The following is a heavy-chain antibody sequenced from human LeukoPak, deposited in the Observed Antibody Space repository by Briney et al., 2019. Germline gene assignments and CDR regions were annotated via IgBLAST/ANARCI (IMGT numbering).Heavy chain of an antibody. CDR2: ISDSGGST. V-gene: IGHV3-23*01. CDR3: AKGKGSSSSSIDW. CDR1: GFTFNTYA. D-gene: IGHD2-15*01. J-gene: IGHJ4*02. Sequence: GGSLRLSCAASGFTFNTYAMNWVRQAPGRGLEWVSAISDSGGSTYYADSVKGRFTISRDNSKNTVYLQIHRLRAEDTAVYYCAKGKGSSSSSIDWWGQGTLVTVSS.